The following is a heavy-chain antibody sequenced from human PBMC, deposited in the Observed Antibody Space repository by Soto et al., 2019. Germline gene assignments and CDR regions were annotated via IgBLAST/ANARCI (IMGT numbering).Heavy chain of an antibody. J-gene: IGHJ4*02. CDR1: GYAFTTYG. CDR3: ARSIVVVTALDY. D-gene: IGHD2-21*02. V-gene: IGHV1-18*01. CDR2: ISAYNGNT. Sequence: ASVKVSCKASGYAFTTYGFSWVRQAPGQGLEWMGWISAYNGNTNYAQKFQGRVTLTTDTSTSTAYMELRSLRSDDTAVYYCARSIVVVTALDYWGQGTLVTVSS.